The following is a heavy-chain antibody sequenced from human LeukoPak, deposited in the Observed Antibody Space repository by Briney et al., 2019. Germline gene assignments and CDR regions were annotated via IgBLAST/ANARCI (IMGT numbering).Heavy chain of an antibody. V-gene: IGHV3-7*05. J-gene: IGHJ4*02. D-gene: IGHD6-19*01. Sequence: PGGSLRLSCAASGFTFSGHSMNWVRQAPGKGLEWVANIKEDGSEKYYVDSVKGRFTISRDNARNSLYLQMNSLRAEDTAVYYCARDSSGWHPLNYWGQGTLVTVSS. CDR3: ARDSSGWHPLNY. CDR1: GFTFSGHS. CDR2: IKEDGSEK.